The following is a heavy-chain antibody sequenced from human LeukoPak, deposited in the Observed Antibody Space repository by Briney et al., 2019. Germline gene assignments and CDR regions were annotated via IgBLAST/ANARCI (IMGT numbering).Heavy chain of an antibody. CDR1: GYTFTGYY. D-gene: IGHD5-18*01. Sequence: ASVTVSCKASGYTFTGYYMHWVRQAPGQGLEWMGWINPNSGGTNYAQKFQGRVIMTRDTSISTAYMELSRLRSDDTAVYYCARGRGYSYGNWLDYWGQGTLVTVSS. CDR3: ARGRGYSYGNWLDY. V-gene: IGHV1-2*02. CDR2: INPNSGGT. J-gene: IGHJ4*02.